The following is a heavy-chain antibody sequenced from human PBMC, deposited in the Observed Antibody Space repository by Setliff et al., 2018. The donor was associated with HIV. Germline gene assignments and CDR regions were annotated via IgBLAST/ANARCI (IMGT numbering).Heavy chain of an antibody. Sequence: ASVKVSCKASGYTFAGYGIHWVRQAPGQGLEWVGWINIYTGDRTYADNFQYRFTMTADTSTSTVYMELRHLRSDDPAVYYCARDSSASRTPPLHWGQGTLVTVSS. CDR2: INIYTGDR. J-gene: IGHJ4*02. CDR3: ARDSSASRTPPLH. CDR1: GYTFAGYG. V-gene: IGHV1-18*01. D-gene: IGHD2-15*01.